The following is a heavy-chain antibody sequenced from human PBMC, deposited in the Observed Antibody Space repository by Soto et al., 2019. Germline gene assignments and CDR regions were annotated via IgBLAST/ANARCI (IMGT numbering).Heavy chain of an antibody. V-gene: IGHV4-30-2*01. CDR1: GGSISSGGYS. CDR2: IYHSGST. Sequence: SEPLSVTCAVSGGSISSGGYSWSWIRQPPGKGLEWIGYIYHSGSTYYNPSLKSRVTISVDRSKNSLYLQMNSLRAEDTAVYYCARDKGRSPLDYWGQGTLVTVSS. CDR3: ARDKGRSPLDY. D-gene: IGHD2-15*01. J-gene: IGHJ4*02.